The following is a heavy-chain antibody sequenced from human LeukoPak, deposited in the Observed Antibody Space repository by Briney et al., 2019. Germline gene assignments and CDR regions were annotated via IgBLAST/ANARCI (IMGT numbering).Heavy chain of an antibody. Sequence: SETLSLTCAVYGGSFSGYYWSWIRQPPGKGLEWIGEINHSGSTNYNPSLKSRVTISVDTSKNQFSLKLSSVTAADTAVYYCARVDPMVRGVLSSYYYYYGMDVWGQGTTVTVPS. CDR1: GGSFSGYY. D-gene: IGHD3-10*01. CDR2: INHSGST. CDR3: ARVDPMVRGVLSSYYYYYGMDV. J-gene: IGHJ6*02. V-gene: IGHV4-34*01.